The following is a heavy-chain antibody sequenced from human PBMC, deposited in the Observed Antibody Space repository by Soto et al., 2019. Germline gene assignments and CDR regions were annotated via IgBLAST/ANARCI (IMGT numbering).Heavy chain of an antibody. D-gene: IGHD6-19*01. CDR2: IIPIFGTA. V-gene: IGHV1-69*01. J-gene: IGHJ6*02. CDR1: GGTFSSYA. Sequence: QVQLVQSGAEVKKPGSSVKVSCKASGGTFSSYAISWVRQAPGQGLEWMGGIIPIFGTANYAQKFQGRVTITADEFTSTAYMELSSLRSEDTAVYYCATPGIAVAGTSSYYYYGMDVWGQGTTVTVSS. CDR3: ATPGIAVAGTSSYYYYGMDV.